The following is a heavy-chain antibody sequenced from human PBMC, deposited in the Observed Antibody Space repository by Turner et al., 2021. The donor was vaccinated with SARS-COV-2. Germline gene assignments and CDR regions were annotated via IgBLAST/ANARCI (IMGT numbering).Heavy chain of an antibody. CDR3: VCRPGTEVEGLGDY. CDR1: GFTFDDYA. D-gene: IGHD1-1*01. J-gene: IGHJ4*02. V-gene: IGHV3-9*01. CDR2: ISWNSDSI. Sequence: GFTFDDYAMHWVRQAPGKGLEWVSGISWNSDSIGYADSVKGRFTISRDNAKNSLYLQMNSLRAEDTALYYCVCRPGTEVEGLGDYWGQGTLVTVSP.